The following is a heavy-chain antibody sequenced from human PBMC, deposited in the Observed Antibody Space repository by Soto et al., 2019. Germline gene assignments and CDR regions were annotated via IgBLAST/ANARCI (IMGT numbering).Heavy chain of an antibody. D-gene: IGHD3-10*01. Sequence: GESLKISCNGSGYIFTSYWIGWVRQMPGKGLEWMGIIYPGDSDTRYSPSFQGQVTISADKSISTAYLQWSSLKASDTAMYYCARQITGIGEFAGRYYGMDVWGQGTTVTVSS. CDR3: ARQITGIGEFAGRYYGMDV. CDR1: GYIFTSYW. CDR2: IYPGDSDT. V-gene: IGHV5-51*01. J-gene: IGHJ6*02.